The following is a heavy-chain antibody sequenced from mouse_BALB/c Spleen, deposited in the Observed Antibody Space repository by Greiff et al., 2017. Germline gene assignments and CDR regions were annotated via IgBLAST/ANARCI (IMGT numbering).Heavy chain of an antibody. Sequence: LQQPGSELVRPGASVKLSCKASGYTFTSYWMHWVKQRHGQGLEWIGNIYPGSGSTNYDEKFKSKGTLTVDTSSSTAYMHLSSLTSEDSAVYYFTRYYGNYLDYWGQGTTLTVSS. CDR3: TRYYGNYLDY. D-gene: IGHD2-1*01. CDR2: IYPGSGST. CDR1: GYTFTSYW. V-gene: IGHV1S22*01. J-gene: IGHJ2*01.